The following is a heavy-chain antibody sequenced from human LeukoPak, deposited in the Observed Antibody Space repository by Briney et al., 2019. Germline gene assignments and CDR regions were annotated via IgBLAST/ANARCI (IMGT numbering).Heavy chain of an antibody. CDR3: ARVGIAVLARAFDI. J-gene: IGHJ3*02. V-gene: IGHV3-21*01. CDR1: GFTFSSYS. Sequence: PGGSLRLSCAASGFTFSSYSMNWVRQAPGKGLEWVSSISSSSSYIYYADSVKGRFTISRDNAKNSLYLQMNSLRAEDTAVYYCARVGIAVLARAFDIWGQGTMVTVSS. D-gene: IGHD6-19*01. CDR2: ISSSSSYI.